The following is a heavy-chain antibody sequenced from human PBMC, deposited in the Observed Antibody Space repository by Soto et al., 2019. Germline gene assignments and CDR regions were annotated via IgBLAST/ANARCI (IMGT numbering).Heavy chain of an antibody. Sequence: SETLSLTCTVSGGSISSYYWSWIRQPPGKGLEWVGYIYYNGDTNYNASIEGRATVSVDTSKNQFSLHLISVTAADTAVYYCAKVRASQWELLPYYFDYWGQGTPVTVSS. J-gene: IGHJ4*02. CDR2: IYYNGDT. V-gene: IGHV4-59*01. CDR1: GGSISSYY. CDR3: AKVRASQWELLPYYFDY. D-gene: IGHD1-26*01.